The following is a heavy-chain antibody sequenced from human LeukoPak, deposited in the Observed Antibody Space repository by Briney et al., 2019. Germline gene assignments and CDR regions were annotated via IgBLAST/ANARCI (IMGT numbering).Heavy chain of an antibody. CDR2: INPNSGGT. D-gene: IGHD6-13*01. J-gene: IGHJ4*02. V-gene: IGHV1-2*06. CDR3: ASSSSSIYFDY. Sequence: ASVKVSCKASGYTFTGYYMHWVRQAPGQGLEWMGRINPNSGGTNYAQKFQGRVTMTRDTSIGTAYMELSSLRSEDTAVYYCASSSSSIYFDYWGQGTLVTVSS. CDR1: GYTFTGYY.